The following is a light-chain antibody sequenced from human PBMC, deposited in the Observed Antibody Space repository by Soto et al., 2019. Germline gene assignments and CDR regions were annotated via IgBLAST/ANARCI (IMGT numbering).Light chain of an antibody. V-gene: IGLV1-44*01. J-gene: IGLJ2*01. Sequence: QSVLTQPPSASGAPGQRVTISCSGSSSNIGGNTVNWYQQFPGTAPKLLIYSTNQRPSGVPDRFSGSKSGTSASLAISGLQSEDESNDYCATWDDSPDGPVFGGGTKLTVL. CDR1: SSNIGGNT. CDR3: ATWDDSPDGPV. CDR2: STN.